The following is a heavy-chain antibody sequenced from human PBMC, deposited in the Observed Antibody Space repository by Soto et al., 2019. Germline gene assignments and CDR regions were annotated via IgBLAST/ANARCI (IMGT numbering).Heavy chain of an antibody. CDR1: GFSLSNVGMG. CDR2: IFSNDEK. D-gene: IGHD3-10*01. CDR3: ARTAITSFHCDY. V-gene: IGHV2-26*01. Sequence: QVTLRESGPVLVKPTETLTLTCTVSGFSLSNVGMGVTWIRQPPGKALEWLAHIFSNDEKSYNTSLESRLTISKDTPKSQVVLTMINMDPLDTATYYCARTAITSFHCDYWGPGTLVTVSS. J-gene: IGHJ4*02.